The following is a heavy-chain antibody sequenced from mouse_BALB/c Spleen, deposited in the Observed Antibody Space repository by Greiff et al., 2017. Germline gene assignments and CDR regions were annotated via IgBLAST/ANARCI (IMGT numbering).Heavy chain of an antibody. Sequence: EVQLQESGAELVRPGALVKLSCKASGFNIKDYYMHWVKQRPEQGLEWIGWIDPENGNTIYDPKFQGKASITADTSSYTAYLQLSSLTSEDTAVYYCASGNPGGYFDVWGAGTTVTVSS. CDR2: IDPENGNT. CDR3: ASGNPGGYFDV. J-gene: IGHJ1*01. CDR1: GFNIKDYY. D-gene: IGHD2-1*01. V-gene: IGHV14-1*02.